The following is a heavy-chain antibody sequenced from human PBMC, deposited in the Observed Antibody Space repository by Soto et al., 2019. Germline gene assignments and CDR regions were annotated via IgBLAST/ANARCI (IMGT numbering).Heavy chain of an antibody. CDR3: ARGSSSYNNNGRDV. J-gene: IGHJ6*02. Sequence: SETLSLTCAVSGDSISRGGYSWTWIRQPPGKALEWIGNIYDTGSTSYNPSLKSRVTISVDRSKNQFSLKLTSVTAADTAVYFCARGSSSYNNNGRDVWGQGTTVTVSS. V-gene: IGHV4-30-2*01. CDR2: IYDTGST. CDR1: GDSISRGGYS. D-gene: IGHD6-6*01.